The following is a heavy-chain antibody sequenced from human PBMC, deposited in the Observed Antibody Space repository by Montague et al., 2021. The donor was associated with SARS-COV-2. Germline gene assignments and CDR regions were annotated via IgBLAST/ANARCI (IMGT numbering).Heavy chain of an antibody. CDR1: GSTFSSHA. Sequence: SLRLSCAASGSTFSSHAMHWVRQAPGKGLEWVAVIPYDGFNKYYADSVKGRFTISRDNSKNTLSLQMNSLRTEDTAVYYCARGGGYRDAFDIWGQGTMVTVSS. J-gene: IGHJ3*02. CDR2: IPYDGFNK. V-gene: IGHV3-30*04. D-gene: IGHD5-18*01. CDR3: ARGGGYRDAFDI.